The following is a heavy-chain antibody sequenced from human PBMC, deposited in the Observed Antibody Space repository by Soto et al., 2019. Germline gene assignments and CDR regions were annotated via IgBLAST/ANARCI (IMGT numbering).Heavy chain of an antibody. Sequence: PSETLSLTCAFSGGSISSSNWWIWVRQPPGKGLEWIGEIYHSGSTNYNPSLKSRVTISVDKSKNQFSLKLSSVTAADTAVYYCARDTQYYDFWGGFNWFDPWGQGTLVTVSS. D-gene: IGHD3-3*01. CDR2: IYHSGST. CDR3: ARDTQYYDFWGGFNWFDP. CDR1: GGSISSSNW. V-gene: IGHV4-4*02. J-gene: IGHJ5*02.